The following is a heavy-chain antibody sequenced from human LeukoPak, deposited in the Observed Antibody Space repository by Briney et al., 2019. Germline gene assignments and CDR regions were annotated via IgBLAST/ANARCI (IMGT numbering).Heavy chain of an antibody. CDR3: ISSGSYAGNDFDY. V-gene: IGHV3-23*01. CDR1: GFTFSSYA. Sequence: GGSLRLSCAASGFTFSSYAMSWVRQAPGKGLEWVSAISGSGGSTYYADSVKGRFTISRDNAKNSLYLQMNSLRAEDTAVYYCISSGSYAGNDFDYWGQGTLVTVSS. CDR2: ISGSGGST. J-gene: IGHJ4*02. D-gene: IGHD3-10*01.